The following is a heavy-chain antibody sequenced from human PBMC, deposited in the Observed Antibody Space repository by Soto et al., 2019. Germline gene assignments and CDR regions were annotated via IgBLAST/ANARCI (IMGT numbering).Heavy chain of an antibody. J-gene: IGHJ4*02. CDR1: GFIFSNYA. Sequence: QVQLVEYGGGVVQPGRSLRLSCAASGFIFSNYAMFWVRQAPGKGLEGVAVISYDGNSKSYADSVKGRFTISRDNSKNLLYLQLNSLRDEDTALYYCARNRYSGTYRYSFDYWGQGTLVTVSS. V-gene: IGHV3-30-3*01. CDR2: ISYDGNSK. D-gene: IGHD1-26*01. CDR3: ARNRYSGTYRYSFDY.